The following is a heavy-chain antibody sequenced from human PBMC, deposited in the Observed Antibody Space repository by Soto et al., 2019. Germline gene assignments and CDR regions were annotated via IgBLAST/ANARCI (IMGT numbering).Heavy chain of an antibody. CDR1: GFPFSAYD. J-gene: IGHJ5*02. D-gene: IGHD7-27*01. V-gene: IGHV3-11*01. Sequence: QVQLVESGGGLVKPGGSLRVSCTASGFPFSAYDMSWIRQAPGKGLEWVSYITTSGAAMYYADSVRGRFTVSRDNAKNLLYLLMNGLRAEDTAVYYCARNGGTFDPWDQGTLVTVSS. CDR3: ARNGGTFDP. CDR2: ITTSGAAM.